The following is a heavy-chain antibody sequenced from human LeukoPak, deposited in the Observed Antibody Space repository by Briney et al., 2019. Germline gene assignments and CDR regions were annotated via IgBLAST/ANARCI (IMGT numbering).Heavy chain of an antibody. Sequence: PSETLSLTCDVYGGSFSGFYWNWIRQPPGKGLEWIGEIDHSGSTNYNPSLKSRVTISVDRANNQFSLKLSSVTAADTAVYYCAREQWLVYYPSTYYDYWGQGTLVTVSS. J-gene: IGHJ4*02. CDR2: IDHSGST. CDR1: GGSFSGFY. V-gene: IGHV4-34*01. CDR3: AREQWLVYYPSTYYDY. D-gene: IGHD6-19*01.